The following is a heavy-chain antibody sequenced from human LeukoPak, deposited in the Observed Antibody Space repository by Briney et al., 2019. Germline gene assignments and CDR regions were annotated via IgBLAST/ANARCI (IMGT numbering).Heavy chain of an antibody. CDR2: ISAYNGNT. J-gene: IGHJ3*02. V-gene: IGHV1-18*01. CDR3: ARDFTELVGYCGSGSPTDAFDI. Sequence: GASVKVSCKASGYTFTSYGISWVRQAPGQGLEWMGWISAYNGNTNYAQKLQGRVTMTTDTSTSTAYMELRSLRSDDTAVYYCARDFTELVGYCGSGSPTDAFDIWGQGTMVTVSS. D-gene: IGHD3-10*01. CDR1: GYTFTSYG.